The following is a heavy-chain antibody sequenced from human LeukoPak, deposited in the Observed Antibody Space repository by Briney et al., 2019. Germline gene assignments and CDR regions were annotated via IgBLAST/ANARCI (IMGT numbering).Heavy chain of an antibody. Sequence: GGSLRLSCAASGFTFSSYAMHWVRQAPGKGLEYVSAISSNGGGTYYADSVKGRFTISRDNSKNTLYLQMGSLRAEDMAVYYCARTSGELADAFDIWGQGTMVTVSS. J-gene: IGHJ3*02. D-gene: IGHD3-10*01. V-gene: IGHV3-64*02. CDR1: GFTFSSYA. CDR3: ARTSGELADAFDI. CDR2: ISSNGGGT.